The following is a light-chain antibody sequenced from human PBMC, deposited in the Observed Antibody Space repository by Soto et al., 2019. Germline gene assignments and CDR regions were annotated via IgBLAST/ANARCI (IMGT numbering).Light chain of an antibody. CDR1: SSNIGNNY. V-gene: IGLV1-51*01. CDR3: FSFTTTSTHV. Sequence: SVLTQPPSVSAAPGQKVTISCSGSSSNIGNNYVSWYQHLPGTAPKLLIYDNNKRPSGIPDRFSGSKSGTSATLGITGLQTGDEAEYFCFSFTTTSTHVFGTGTKVTVL. J-gene: IGLJ1*01. CDR2: DNN.